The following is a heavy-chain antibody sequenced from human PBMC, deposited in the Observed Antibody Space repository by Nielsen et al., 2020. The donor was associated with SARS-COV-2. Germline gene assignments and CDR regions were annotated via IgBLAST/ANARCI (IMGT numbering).Heavy chain of an antibody. J-gene: IGHJ4*02. V-gene: IGHV3-9*01. Sequence: SLKISCAASGFTFDDYAMHWVRQAPGKGLEWVSGISWNSGSIGYADSVKGRFTISRDNAKNSLYLQMNSLRAEDTALYYCAKDKIVATIQGCDYWGQGTLVTVSS. CDR2: ISWNSGSI. D-gene: IGHD5-12*01. CDR3: AKDKIVATIQGCDY. CDR1: GFTFDDYA.